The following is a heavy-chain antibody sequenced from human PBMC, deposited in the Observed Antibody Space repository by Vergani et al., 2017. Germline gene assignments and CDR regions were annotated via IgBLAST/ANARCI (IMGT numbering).Heavy chain of an antibody. J-gene: IGHJ3*02. Sequence: QVQLQESGPGLVKPSQTLSLTCTVSGGSISSGGYYWSWIRQHPGKGLEWIGEINHSGSTNYNPSLKSRVTISVDTSKNQFSLKLSSVTAADTAVYYCARGARKNDFWSGSRPPTTDDAFDIWGQGTMVTVSS. V-gene: IGHV4-31*03. CDR3: ARGARKNDFWSGSRPPTTDDAFDI. D-gene: IGHD3-3*01. CDR2: INHSGST. CDR1: GGSISSGGYY.